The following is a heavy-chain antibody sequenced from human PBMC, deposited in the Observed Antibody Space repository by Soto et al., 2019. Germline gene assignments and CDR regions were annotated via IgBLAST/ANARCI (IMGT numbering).Heavy chain of an antibody. CDR2: IYYSGST. Sequence: PSETLSLTCTVSGGSNRRGDYYWSWIRQHPGKGLEWIGYIYYSGSTYYNPSLKSRVTISLYTSKSQFSLKLSSVTAADTAVYYCARVVGDYILIRYFDYWGQGTLVTVSS. CDR1: GGSNRRGDYY. CDR3: ARVVGDYILIRYFDY. V-gene: IGHV4-30-4*01. D-gene: IGHD4-17*01. J-gene: IGHJ4*02.